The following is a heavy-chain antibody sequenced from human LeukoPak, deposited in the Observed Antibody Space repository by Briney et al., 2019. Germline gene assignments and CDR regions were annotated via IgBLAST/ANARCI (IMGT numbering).Heavy chain of an antibody. CDR1: GFTLSNYW. CDR2: IKTDGSEK. CDR3: ARDIFDY. Sequence: GGSLILSCAASGFTLSNYWMSWVRQAPGKGLEWVANIKTDGSEKHYVDSVKGRFTISRDNAKNSLFLQMNSLRDGDTAVYYCARDIFDYWGQGTLVTVSS. V-gene: IGHV3-7*04. J-gene: IGHJ4*02.